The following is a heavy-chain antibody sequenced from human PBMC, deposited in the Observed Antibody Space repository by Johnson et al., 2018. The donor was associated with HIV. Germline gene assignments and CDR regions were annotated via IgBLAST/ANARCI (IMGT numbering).Heavy chain of an antibody. D-gene: IGHD6-13*01. Sequence: QLVESGGSVVRPGGSLRLSCVASGFTFDDFALTWVRPAPGKGLEWVSGINWNGGNTGYADSVQGRFTISRDNDKNTLYLQMNSLRAEDAAVYYCASCSSWFGGDAFDIWGQGTMVTVSS. CDR3: ASCSSWFGGDAFDI. J-gene: IGHJ3*02. CDR1: GFTFDDFA. V-gene: IGHV3-20*04. CDR2: INWNGGNT.